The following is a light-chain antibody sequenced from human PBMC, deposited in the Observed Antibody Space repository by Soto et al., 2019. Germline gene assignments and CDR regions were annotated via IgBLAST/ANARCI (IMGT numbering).Light chain of an antibody. V-gene: IGKV4-1*01. CDR3: HQYYSTPYT. Sequence: DIVMTQSPDSLAVSLGERATINCKSSQSVLYSSNNKNYLAWYQQKPGQPPKLLIYWASTRESVVPDRFSGSGSGTDFTLTISSLEAEDVALYYCHQYYSTPYTFDQGTKLEIK. CDR1: QSVLYSSNNKNY. J-gene: IGKJ2*01. CDR2: WAS.